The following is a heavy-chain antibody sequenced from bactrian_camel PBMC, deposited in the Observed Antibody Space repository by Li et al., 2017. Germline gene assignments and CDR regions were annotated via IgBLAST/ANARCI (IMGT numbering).Heavy chain of an antibody. CDR2: IDSDGRT. J-gene: IGHJ4*01. V-gene: IGHV3S53*01. D-gene: IGHD2*01. Sequence: VQLVESGGGSVQAGESLRLSCAVSGYLLSNSDYLLAWFRQAPGKEREGVAAIDSDGRTDYVASVKGRFTISQDNAKNTVYLQINSLKPEDTGMYYCAKSPRDSYCSLSVENYNVWGQGTQVTVS. CDR3: AKSPRDSYCSLSVENYNV. CDR1: GYLLSNSD.